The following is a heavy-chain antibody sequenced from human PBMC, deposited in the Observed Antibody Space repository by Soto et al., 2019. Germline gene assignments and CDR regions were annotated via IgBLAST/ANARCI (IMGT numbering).Heavy chain of an antibody. CDR2: IYYSGST. V-gene: IGHV4-31*03. CDR3: ARAPLVATIYSVL. D-gene: IGHD5-12*01. Sequence: QVQLQESGPGLVKPSQTLSLTCTVSGGSISSGGYYWSWIRQQPGKGLEWIGYIYYSGSTYYNPSLKRRVTISVDTSKNQFSLKLGSVTAADTAVYYCARAPLVATIYSVLWGQGTLGTVSS. J-gene: IGHJ4*02. CDR1: GGSISSGGYY.